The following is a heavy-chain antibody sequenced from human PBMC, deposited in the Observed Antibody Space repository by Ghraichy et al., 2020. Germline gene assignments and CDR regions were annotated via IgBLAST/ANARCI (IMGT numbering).Heavy chain of an antibody. D-gene: IGHD6-19*01. V-gene: IGHV3-30*02. J-gene: IGHJ4*02. CDR2: IRYDGSNK. Sequence: GGSLRLSCAASGFTFSSYGMHWVRQAPGKGLEWVAFIRYDGSNKYYADSVKGRFTISRDNSKNTLYLQMNSLRAEDTAVYYCAKNPPVSPWYSSGWSLDYWGQGTLVTVSS. CDR3: AKNPPVSPWYSSGWSLDY. CDR1: GFTFSSYG.